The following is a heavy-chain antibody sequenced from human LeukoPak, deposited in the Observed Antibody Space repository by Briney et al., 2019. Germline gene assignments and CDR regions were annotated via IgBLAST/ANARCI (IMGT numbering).Heavy chain of an antibody. J-gene: IGHJ4*02. Sequence: SETLSLTCAVYGGSFSGYYWSWIRQPPGKGLEWIGEINHSGSTNYNPSLKSRVTISVDSSKNQFSLKLTSVTAADTAVYYCARHAEQQLAYYWGQGTLVTVSS. D-gene: IGHD6-13*01. CDR3: ARHAEQQLAYY. CDR2: INHSGST. CDR1: GGSFSGYY. V-gene: IGHV4-34*01.